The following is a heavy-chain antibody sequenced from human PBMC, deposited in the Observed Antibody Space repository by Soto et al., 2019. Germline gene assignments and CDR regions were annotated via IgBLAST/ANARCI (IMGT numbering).Heavy chain of an antibody. D-gene: IGHD3-3*01. V-gene: IGHV1-18*04. J-gene: IGHJ4*02. CDR3: ARNLLGVIIMGHD. CDR1: GYTFTSYG. Sequence: GASVKVSCKACGYTFTSYGISWVRQAPGQGLEWMGWISTYSGNTDYAQKFQGRITMTTDTSTDTVYMELRSLRSDDTAVYFCARNLLGVIIMGHDWCQATLVTVSS. CDR2: ISTYSGNT.